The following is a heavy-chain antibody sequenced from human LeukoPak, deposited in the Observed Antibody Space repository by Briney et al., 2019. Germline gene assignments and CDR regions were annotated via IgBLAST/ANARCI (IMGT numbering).Heavy chain of an antibody. CDR1: GFTFSTYS. J-gene: IGHJ3*02. CDR3: AKDIQHDYGDLSSAFDI. D-gene: IGHD4-17*01. V-gene: IGHV3-48*01. Sequence: LPGGSLKLSCAASGFTFSTYSMNWVRQAPGKGLEWLSYISESGTYIYYADSVKGRFTISRDNAKNSLYLQMNSLRAEDTALYYCAKDIQHDYGDLSSAFDIWGQGTMVTVSS. CDR2: ISESGTYI.